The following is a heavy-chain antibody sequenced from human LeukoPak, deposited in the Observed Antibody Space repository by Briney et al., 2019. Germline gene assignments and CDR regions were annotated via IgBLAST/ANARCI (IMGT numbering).Heavy chain of an antibody. J-gene: IGHJ6*02. Sequence: GGSLRLSCAASGFTFSSYWMHWVRQAPGKGLVWVSRINSDGSSTSYADSVKGRFTISRDNAKNTLYLQMNSLRAEDTAVYYCALGGYSYGTRWYFDLWGQGTTVTVSS. CDR1: GFTFSSYW. CDR2: INSDGSST. CDR3: ALGGYSYGTRWYFDL. D-gene: IGHD5-18*01. V-gene: IGHV3-74*01.